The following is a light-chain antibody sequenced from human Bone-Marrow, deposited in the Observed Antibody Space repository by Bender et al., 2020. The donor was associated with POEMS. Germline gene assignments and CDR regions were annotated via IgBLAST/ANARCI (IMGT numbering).Light chain of an antibody. J-gene: IGLJ3*02. CDR2: SSH. CDR3: AGWDDSLDGWV. V-gene: IGLV1-44*01. CDR1: SSNIGAHA. Sequence: QSVLTQPPSASGTPGQRVTISCSGGSSNIGAHAVNWYQHLPGTAPQLLIYSSHRRPSEVPDRFSGSRSGTSASLAISGLKSEDEADYDCAGWDDSLDGWVFGGETKLTVL.